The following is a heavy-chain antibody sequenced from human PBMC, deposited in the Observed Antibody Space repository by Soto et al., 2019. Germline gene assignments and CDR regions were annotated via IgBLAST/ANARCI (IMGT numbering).Heavy chain of an antibody. CDR2: IDPGSSYS. J-gene: IGHJ5*02. D-gene: IGHD3-3*01. CDR1: GYSFNTYW. Sequence: VQLVQSGPEVKKPGESLRISCQGSGYSFNTYWISWVRQLPGKGLEWMGRIDPGSSYSNYSPSFEGHVTISVDKSKSTAFLQWGSLKASDAATYYCARHPTLHESRVWRGFDPWGQGTLVTVST. V-gene: IGHV5-10-1*03. CDR3: ARHPTLHESRVWRGFDP.